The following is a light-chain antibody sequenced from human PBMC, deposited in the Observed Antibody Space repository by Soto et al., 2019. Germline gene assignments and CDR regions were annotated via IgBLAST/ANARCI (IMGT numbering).Light chain of an antibody. J-gene: IGKJ1*01. Sequence: DTQMTQSPSTLSASVGDRVTITCRASQSISSWLAWYQQKPGRAPKLLIYKASSLESGVPSRFSGSGSGTEFTLTISSLQPDDFATYYCQQYNRTFGQGTKVDIK. CDR1: QSISSW. V-gene: IGKV1-5*03. CDR2: KAS. CDR3: QQYNRT.